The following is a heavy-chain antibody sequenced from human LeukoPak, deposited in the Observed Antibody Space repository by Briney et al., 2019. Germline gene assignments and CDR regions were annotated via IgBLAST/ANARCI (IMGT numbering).Heavy chain of an antibody. CDR3: AKDTGSGWYVFDY. J-gene: IGHJ4*02. V-gene: IGHV3-23*01. CDR2: ITPGGGT. D-gene: IGHD6-19*01. Sequence: GGSLRLSCAASEFTFSSYVMAWVRQAPGKGLEWVSTITPGGGTYYADSVKGRFTISRDNSKNTLYLQMNSLRAEDTAVYYCAKDTGSGWYVFDYWGQGTLVTVSS. CDR1: EFTFSSYV.